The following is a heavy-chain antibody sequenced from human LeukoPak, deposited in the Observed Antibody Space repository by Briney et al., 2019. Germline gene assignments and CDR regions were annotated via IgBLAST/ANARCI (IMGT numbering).Heavy chain of an antibody. D-gene: IGHD1-26*01. V-gene: IGHV4-38-2*01. J-gene: IGHJ4*02. CDR3: ARRRVGFTVDY. Sequence: SETLSLTCAVSGYSISSGYYWGWIRQPPGKGLEWIGSIYHSGSTYYNPSLKSRVNISVDTSKNQFSLKLSSVTAADTAVYYCARRRVGFTVDYWRQGTLVTVSS. CDR2: IYHSGST. CDR1: GYSISSGYY.